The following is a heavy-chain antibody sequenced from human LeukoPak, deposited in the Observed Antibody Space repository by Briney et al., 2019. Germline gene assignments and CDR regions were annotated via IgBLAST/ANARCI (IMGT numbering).Heavy chain of an antibody. CDR3: AKGSKAVLITRDHYMDV. CDR2: INHSGST. D-gene: IGHD3-16*01. V-gene: IGHV4-34*01. Sequence: SETLSLTCAVYGGSFSGYYWSWIRQPPGKGLEWIGEINHSGSTNYNPSLKSRVTISVDTSKNQFSLKLSSVTAADTAVYYCAKGSKAVLITRDHYMDVWGTGTTVTISS. CDR1: GGSFSGYY. J-gene: IGHJ6*03.